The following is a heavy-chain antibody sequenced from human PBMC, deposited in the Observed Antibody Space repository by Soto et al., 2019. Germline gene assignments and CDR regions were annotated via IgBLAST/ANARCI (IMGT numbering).Heavy chain of an antibody. V-gene: IGHV1-18*01. J-gene: IGHJ4*02. CDR2: ISAYNGNT. Sequence: GASVKVSCKASGYTFTSYGISWVRQAPGQGLEWMGWISAYNGNTNYAQKLQGRVTMTTDTSTSTAYMELRSLRSDDTAVYYCARARYCSGGSCPSPYFDYWGQGTLVTVAS. CDR3: ARARYCSGGSCPSPYFDY. CDR1: GYTFTSYG. D-gene: IGHD2-15*01.